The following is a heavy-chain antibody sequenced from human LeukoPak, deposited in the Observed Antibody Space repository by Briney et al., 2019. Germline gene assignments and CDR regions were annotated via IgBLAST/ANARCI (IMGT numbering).Heavy chain of an antibody. CDR2: ISYDGSNK. CDR3: AKEPAVHYDGDI. Sequence: PGGSLRLSCAVSGFTFSSYGMHWVRQAPGKGLEWVAVISYDGSNKYYADSVKGRFTISRDNSKNTLYLQMNSLRAEDTAVYYCAKEPAVHYDGDIWGQGTMVTVSS. J-gene: IGHJ3*02. CDR1: GFTFSSYG. V-gene: IGHV3-30*18. D-gene: IGHD3-22*01.